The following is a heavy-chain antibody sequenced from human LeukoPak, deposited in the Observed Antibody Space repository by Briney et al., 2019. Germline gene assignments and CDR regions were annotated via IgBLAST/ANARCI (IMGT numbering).Heavy chain of an antibody. CDR3: ARGLTRRWVQPTSGYYFDY. V-gene: IGHV1-8*03. CDR2: MNPNSGNT. Sequence: ASVKVSCKASGYTFTSYDINWVRQATGQGLEWMGWMNPNSGNTGYAQKFQGRVTITRNTSISTAYMELSSLRSEDTAVYYCARGLTRRWVQPTSGYYFDYWGQGTLVTVSS. J-gene: IGHJ4*02. D-gene: IGHD5-24*01. CDR1: GYTFTSYD.